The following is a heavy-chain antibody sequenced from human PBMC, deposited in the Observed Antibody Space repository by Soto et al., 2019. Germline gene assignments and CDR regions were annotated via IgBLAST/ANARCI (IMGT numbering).Heavy chain of an antibody. Sequence: QVQLVESGGGVVQPGRSLRLSCSASGFTFSDFEMYWVRQAPGKGLDWVSFISYDGSNQYYAGSVKGRFTVSRDNSKKTLFLPMNRPRPEDTAVFFCGRRTGTGPRFDYWGQGTLVTVSS. CDR1: GFTFSDFE. V-gene: IGHV3-30-3*01. J-gene: IGHJ4*02. D-gene: IGHD1-7*01. CDR2: ISYDGSNQ. CDR3: GRRTGTGPRFDY.